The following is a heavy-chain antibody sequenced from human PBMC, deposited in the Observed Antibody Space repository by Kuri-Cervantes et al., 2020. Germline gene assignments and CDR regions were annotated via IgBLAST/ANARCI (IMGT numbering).Heavy chain of an antibody. CDR3: ARDPIYGGNSGVDY. Sequence: GESLKISCAASGFTFSNYGMHWVRQAPGKGLEWVAVIWYGGSNKNYADSVKGRFTISRDNSKNTLYLQMNSLRAEDTAVYYCARDPIYGGNSGVDYWGQGTLVTVSS. CDR1: GFTFSNYG. J-gene: IGHJ4*02. V-gene: IGHV3-33*01. D-gene: IGHD4-23*01. CDR2: IWYGGSNK.